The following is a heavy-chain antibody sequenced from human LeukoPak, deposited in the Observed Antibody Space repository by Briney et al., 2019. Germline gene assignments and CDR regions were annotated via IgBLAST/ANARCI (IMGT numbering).Heavy chain of an antibody. D-gene: IGHD6-13*01. J-gene: IGHJ3*02. Sequence: ASVKVSCKASGYTFTGYYMHWVRQAPGQGLEWMGWINPNSGGTNYAQKFQGRVTMTRDTSISTAYMELSRLRSDDTAVYYCARVGMACSSSWYGAFDIWGQGTMVTVSS. CDR3: ARVGMACSSSWYGAFDI. CDR1: GYTFTGYY. CDR2: INPNSGGT. V-gene: IGHV1-2*02.